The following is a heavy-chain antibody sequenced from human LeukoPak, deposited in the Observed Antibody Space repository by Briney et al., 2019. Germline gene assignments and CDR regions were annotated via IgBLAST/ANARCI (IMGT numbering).Heavy chain of an antibody. Sequence: GGSLRLSCAASGFTFSSYTMNWVRQAPGKGLEWVSAISGSGVGTYYADSVKGRFTVSRDSAKDSLSLQMSSLRVEDTAIYYCARDSRPKMFMFDAFDIWGLGTMVTVSS. J-gene: IGHJ3*02. CDR1: GFTFSSYT. CDR2: ISGSGVGT. CDR3: ARDSRPKMFMFDAFDI. D-gene: IGHD3-10*02. V-gene: IGHV3-23*01.